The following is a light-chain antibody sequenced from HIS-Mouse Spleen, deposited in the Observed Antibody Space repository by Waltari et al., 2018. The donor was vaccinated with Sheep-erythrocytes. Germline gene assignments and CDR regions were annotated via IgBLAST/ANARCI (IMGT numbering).Light chain of an antibody. Sequence: QSALTQPRSVSGSPGQSVTISCTGTSSDVGGYNYVSWYQQHPGKAPKLMLYDVSKRPSGVPVRFSGSKSGNTASLTISGLQAEDEADYYCCSYAGSYNHVFATGTKVTVL. CDR3: CSYAGSYNHV. V-gene: IGLV2-11*01. J-gene: IGLJ1*01. CDR2: DVS. CDR1: SSDVGGYNY.